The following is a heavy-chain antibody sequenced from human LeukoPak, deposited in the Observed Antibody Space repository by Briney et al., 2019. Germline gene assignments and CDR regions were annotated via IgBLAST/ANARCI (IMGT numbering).Heavy chain of an antibody. CDR3: ARTTCGGDCYSTWGAFDI. V-gene: IGHV4-59*08. D-gene: IGHD2-21*02. CDR1: GGSISSYY. CDR2: IYYSGST. Sequence: SETLSLTCTVSGGSISSYYWSWIRQPPGKGLEWIGYIYYSGSTNYNPSLKSRVTISVDTSKNQFSLKLSSVTAADTAVYYCARTTCGGDCYSTWGAFDIWGQGTMVTVSS. J-gene: IGHJ3*02.